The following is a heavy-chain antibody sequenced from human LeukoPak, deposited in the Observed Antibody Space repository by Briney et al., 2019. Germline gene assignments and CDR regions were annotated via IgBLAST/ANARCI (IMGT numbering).Heavy chain of an antibody. CDR3: ARGGEEILNCSGGSCYGGPSDY. J-gene: IGHJ4*02. V-gene: IGHV1-2*06. D-gene: IGHD2-15*01. CDR1: GYTFTGYY. CDR2: INPNSGGT. Sequence: ASVKVSCKASGYTFTGYYMHWVRQAPGQGLEWMGRINPNSGGTNYAQKFQGRVTMTRDTSISTAYMELSRLRSDDTAVYYCARGGEEILNCSGGSCYGGPSDYWGQGTLVTVSS.